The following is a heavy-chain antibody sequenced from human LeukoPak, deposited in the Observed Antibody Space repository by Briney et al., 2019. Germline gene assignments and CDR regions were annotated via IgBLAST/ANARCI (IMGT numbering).Heavy chain of an antibody. V-gene: IGHV3-74*01. Sequence: GGSLRLSCAASGFTFSSYWMHWVRQAPGKGLVWVSRINSDGSSTSYADSVKGRFTISRDNAKNTLYLQMNSLRAEDTAVYYCARARRGYDFWSDYYYLDYWGQGTLVTVSS. CDR3: ARARRGYDFWSDYYYLDY. CDR2: INSDGSST. J-gene: IGHJ4*02. D-gene: IGHD3-3*01. CDR1: GFTFSSYW.